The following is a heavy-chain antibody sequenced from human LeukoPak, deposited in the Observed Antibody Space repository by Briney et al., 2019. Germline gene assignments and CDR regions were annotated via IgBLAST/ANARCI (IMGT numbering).Heavy chain of an antibody. J-gene: IGHJ2*01. Sequence: PSETLSLTCTVSGGSISSYYWSWIRQPPGKGLEWIGYIYYSGITNYNPSLKSRITISVDTSRNQFSLNLTSVTAADTAVYYCARGEKVVVSYWYFDLWGRGTLVTVSS. D-gene: IGHD2-15*01. CDR3: ARGEKVVVSYWYFDL. V-gene: IGHV4-59*01. CDR2: IYYSGIT. CDR1: GGSISSYY.